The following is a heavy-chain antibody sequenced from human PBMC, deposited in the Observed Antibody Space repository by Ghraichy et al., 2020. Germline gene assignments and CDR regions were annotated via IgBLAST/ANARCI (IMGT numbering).Heavy chain of an antibody. Sequence: SQTLSLTCTVSGGSISSSSYYWGWIRQPPGKGLEWIGSIYYSGSTYYNPSLKSRVTISVDTSKNQFSLKLSSVTAADTAVYYCARQTGTLANFDYWGQGTLVTVSS. CDR2: IYYSGST. CDR3: ARQTGTLANFDY. J-gene: IGHJ4*02. CDR1: GGSISSSSYY. V-gene: IGHV4-39*01. D-gene: IGHD1-14*01.